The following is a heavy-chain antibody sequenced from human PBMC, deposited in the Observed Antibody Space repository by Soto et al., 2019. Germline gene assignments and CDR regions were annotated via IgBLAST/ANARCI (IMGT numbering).Heavy chain of an antibody. Sequence: EVQLLDSGGGLVQPGGSLRLSCAASGFTFSNYAMTWVRQGPGKGREWVSGISGSGGRSYYADSVKGRFTISRDNSTSTLYLQMNSLRAEDTAVYYCAKAYFVWSSEQPYYFDYWGQGTMVTVSS. CDR3: AKAYFVWSSEQPYYFDY. J-gene: IGHJ4*02. D-gene: IGHD3-16*01. CDR1: GFTFSNYA. V-gene: IGHV3-23*01. CDR2: ISGSGGRS.